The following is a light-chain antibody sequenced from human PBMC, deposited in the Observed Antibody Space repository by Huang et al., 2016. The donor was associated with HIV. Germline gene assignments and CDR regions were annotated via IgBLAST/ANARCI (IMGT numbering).Light chain of an antibody. CDR3: QQYNNWPIFT. J-gene: IGKJ3*01. Sequence: EIVMTQSPATLSVSPGERATLSCRASQSVSSNFAWYQEKPGQAHRLLIYDASTRATGIPARFSGSGSGTEFTLTISSLQSEDFAVYYCQQYNNWPIFTFGPGTKVDIK. CDR2: DAS. V-gene: IGKV3-15*01. CDR1: QSVSSN.